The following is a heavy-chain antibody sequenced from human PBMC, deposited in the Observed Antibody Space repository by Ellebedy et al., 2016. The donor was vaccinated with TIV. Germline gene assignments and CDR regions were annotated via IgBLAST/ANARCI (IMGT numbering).Heavy chain of an antibody. CDR3: ARDMVQGMVARYLWFDY. Sequence: ASVKVSCKASGGIFSSYVISWVRQAPGQGLEWMAWISAYTGNSNYAQKFQGRVTVTTDTSTSTAYLELRNLKSDDTAVYYCARDMVQGMVARYLWFDYWGQGTLVTVSS. CDR2: ISAYTGNS. J-gene: IGHJ4*02. V-gene: IGHV1-18*01. CDR1: GGIFSSYV. D-gene: IGHD1-26*01.